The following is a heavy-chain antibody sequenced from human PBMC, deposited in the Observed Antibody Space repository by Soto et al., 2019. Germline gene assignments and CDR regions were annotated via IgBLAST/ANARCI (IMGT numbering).Heavy chain of an antibody. J-gene: IGHJ4*02. D-gene: IGHD6-13*01. Sequence: QVQLQESGPGLVKPSGTLSLTCAVSGGSISSSNWWSWVRQPPGKGLEWIGEIYHSGSTNYNPSLKSRVTISVDKSKNQFSLKLSSVTAADTAVYYCARALPGIPSIAAAGTLFFDYWGQGTLVTVSS. V-gene: IGHV4-4*02. CDR2: IYHSGST. CDR3: ARALPGIPSIAAAGTLFFDY. CDR1: GGSISSSNW.